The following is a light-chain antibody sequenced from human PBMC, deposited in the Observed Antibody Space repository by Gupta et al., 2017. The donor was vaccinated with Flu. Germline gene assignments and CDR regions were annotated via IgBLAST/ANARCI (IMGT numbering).Light chain of an antibody. CDR1: QSVLYSSNNKNY. CDR2: WAS. V-gene: IGKV4-1*01. CDR3: QQYDSTPCT. J-gene: IGKJ2*02. Sequence: DIVMTQSPDSLAVSLGERATINCKSSQSVLYSSNNKNYLAWYQQKPGQPPKLLIYWASTRESGVPDRFSGSGSGTXFTLTIXILQAQDVAVYYCQQYDSTPCTFGXGTKMEIK.